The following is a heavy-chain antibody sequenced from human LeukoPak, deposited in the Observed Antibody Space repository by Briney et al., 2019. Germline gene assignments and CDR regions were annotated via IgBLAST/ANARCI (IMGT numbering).Heavy chain of an antibody. CDR1: GYTFTSYG. Sequence: ASVKVSCKASGYTFTSYGISWVRQAPGQGLEWMGWISAYNGNTNYAQKLQGRVTMTTDTSTSTAYMELRSLRSDDTAVYYCARDNRIQLWDKDAFDIWGQGTMVTVSS. V-gene: IGHV1-18*01. CDR3: ARDNRIQLWDKDAFDI. CDR2: ISAYNGNT. D-gene: IGHD5-18*01. J-gene: IGHJ3*02.